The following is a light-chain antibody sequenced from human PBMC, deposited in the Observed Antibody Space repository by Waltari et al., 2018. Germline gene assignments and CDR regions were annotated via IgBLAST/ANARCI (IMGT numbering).Light chain of an antibody. CDR3: QQLNSYPLLT. Sequence: IQLTQSPSSLSASVGDRVTITCRASQGMSSYLAWYQQKPGKAPKLLIYSASTLQSGVPSRFSGSGSWTDFTLTINSLQPEDFATYYCQQLNSYPLLTFGGGTKVEIK. CDR2: SAS. V-gene: IGKV1-9*01. CDR1: QGMSSY. J-gene: IGKJ4*01.